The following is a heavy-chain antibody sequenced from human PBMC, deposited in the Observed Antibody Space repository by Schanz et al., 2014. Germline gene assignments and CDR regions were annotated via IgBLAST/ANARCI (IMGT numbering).Heavy chain of an antibody. CDR1: GGTFSSDT. CDR2: ISAYNGNT. V-gene: IGHV1-18*01. J-gene: IGHJ4*02. CDR3: ARGRTFDY. Sequence: QVQLVQSGAEVKKPGASVKVSCKASGGTFSSDTFSWVRQAPGQGLEWMGWISAYNGNTNYAQKLQGRVTMTRDTSTSTVYMELSSLRSEDTAVYYCARGRTFDYWGQGTLVTVSS.